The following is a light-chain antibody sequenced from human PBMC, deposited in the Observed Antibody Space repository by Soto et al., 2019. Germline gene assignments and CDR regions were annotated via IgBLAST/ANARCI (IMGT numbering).Light chain of an antibody. J-gene: IGKJ3*01. CDR1: QSIVSF. V-gene: IGKV3-11*01. Sequence: EIVLTQSPATLSLSPGERATLSCRASQSIVSFLAWYQQKPGQPPRLLIYDASNRATGIPARFSGSESGTDFALNISSLEPEDFAFYYCQQRGNWPPTYGPGTKVNIK. CDR3: QQRGNWPPT. CDR2: DAS.